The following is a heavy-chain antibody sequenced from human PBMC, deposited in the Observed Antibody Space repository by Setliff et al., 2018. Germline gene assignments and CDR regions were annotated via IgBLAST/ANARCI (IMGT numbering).Heavy chain of an antibody. CDR1: GGSFSNYA. CDR3: AVFNVTPTREKYYSYLDV. CDR2: IIPIYGST. Sequence: GASVKVSCKASGGSFSNYAIIWVRQAPGQGPEWMGGIIPIYGSTNNAEKFQGRVTFSADESMSTVYMELSSLTSADTAVYYCAVFNVTPTREKYYSYLDVWGKGTTVTVSS. D-gene: IGHD2-2*01. J-gene: IGHJ6*03. V-gene: IGHV1-69*13.